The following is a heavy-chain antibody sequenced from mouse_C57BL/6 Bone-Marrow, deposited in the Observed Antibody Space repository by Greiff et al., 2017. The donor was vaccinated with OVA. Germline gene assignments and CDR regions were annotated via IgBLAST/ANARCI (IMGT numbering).Heavy chain of an antibody. CDR3: ARLRILGYVDV. Sequence: EVMLVESGGGLVQPGGSLKLSCAASGFTFSDYGMAWVRQAPRKGPAWVAFISNLAYSIYYADTVTGRFTISRENAKNTLYLEMSSLRSEDTAMYYCARLRILGYVDVWGTGTTVTVSS. V-gene: IGHV5-15*01. J-gene: IGHJ1*03. CDR2: ISNLAYSI. CDR1: GFTFSDYG.